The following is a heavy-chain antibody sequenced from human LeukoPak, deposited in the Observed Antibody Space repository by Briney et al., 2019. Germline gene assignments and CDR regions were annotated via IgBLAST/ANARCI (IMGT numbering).Heavy chain of an antibody. D-gene: IGHD3-22*01. CDR2: ISYDGSNK. Sequence: PGGSLRLSCAVSGFTFSNHGMHWVRRAPGKGLEWVTVISYDGSNKYYADSVKGRFTISRDNSKNTLYLQMNSLRAEDTAVYYCARGVDYDSSGPPGPFDYWGQGTLVTVSS. CDR3: ARGVDYDSSGPPGPFDY. V-gene: IGHV3-30*03. CDR1: GFTFSNHG. J-gene: IGHJ4*02.